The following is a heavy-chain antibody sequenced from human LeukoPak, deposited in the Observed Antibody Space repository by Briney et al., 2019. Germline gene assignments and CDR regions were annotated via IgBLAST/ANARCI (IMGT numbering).Heavy chain of an antibody. D-gene: IGHD6-13*01. CDR1: GGSISNYW. V-gene: IGHV4-59*01. J-gene: IGHJ4*02. Sequence: KRSECLSLTCTVSGGSISNYWWSWIRQPPGKGLEWIGYVFDSGSTNYNPSLKSRVTISVDTSKKQFSLKLSSVTAADTAMYYCARGYSSSWNYFDYWGQGTLVTVSS. CDR2: VFDSGST. CDR3: ARGYSSSWNYFDY.